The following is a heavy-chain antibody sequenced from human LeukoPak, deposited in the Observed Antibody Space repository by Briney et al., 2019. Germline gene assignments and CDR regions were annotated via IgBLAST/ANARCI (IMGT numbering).Heavy chain of an antibody. CDR3: ARDYDFWSGLRPTFDY. D-gene: IGHD3-3*01. J-gene: IGHJ4*02. V-gene: IGHV1-69*13. CDR1: GGTLSRFA. Sequence: SVKVSCKASGGTLSRFAISWVRQAPGQGLEWMGGIIAIFGTANYAQKFQGRVTITADESTSTAYMELRSLRSDDTAVYYCARDYDFWSGLRPTFDYWGQGTLVTVSS. CDR2: IIAIFGTA.